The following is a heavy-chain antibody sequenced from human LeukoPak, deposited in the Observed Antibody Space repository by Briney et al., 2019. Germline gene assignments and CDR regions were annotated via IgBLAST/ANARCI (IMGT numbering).Heavy chain of an antibody. CDR3: AAHYYDSSDWLSDYYYYGMDV. Sequence: GGSLRLSCAASGFTFSSYAMSWVRQAPGKGLEWVSAISGSGGSTYYADSVKGRFTISRDNSKNTLYLQMNSLRAEDTAVYYCAAHYYDSSDWLSDYYYYGMDVWGQGTTVTVSS. CDR1: GFTFSSYA. D-gene: IGHD3-22*01. J-gene: IGHJ6*02. V-gene: IGHV3-23*01. CDR2: ISGSGGST.